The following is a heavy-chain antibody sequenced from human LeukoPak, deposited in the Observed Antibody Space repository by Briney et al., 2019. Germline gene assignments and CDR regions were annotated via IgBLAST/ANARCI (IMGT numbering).Heavy chain of an antibody. V-gene: IGHV1-18*01. D-gene: IGHD3-3*01. CDR1: GYTLTNYG. J-gene: IGHJ4*02. CDR3: ARALNYDFWSGYSNFDY. Sequence: ASVKVSCKASGYTLTNYGISWVRQAPGQGLEWMGWISTYSNNANYAQKFQGRVTMTKDTSTSIAYMELRSLRSDDTAVYYCARALNYDFWSGYSNFDYWGQGTLVTVSS. CDR2: ISTYSNNA.